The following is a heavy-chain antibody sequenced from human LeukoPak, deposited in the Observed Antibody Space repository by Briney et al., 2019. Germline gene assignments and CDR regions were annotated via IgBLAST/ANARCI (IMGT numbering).Heavy chain of an antibody. D-gene: IGHD3-16*01. V-gene: IGHV3-7*01. CDR2: INEDGTET. Sequence: HPGGSLRLSCAASGFPFSSYAMSWVRQAPGKGLEWVATINEDGTETYYEDSVRGRFVISRDYTKNSLYLQMNSLRAEDTAMYYCARLAFGGTFVGWYLDFWGRGSLLTVSS. CDR3: ARLAFGGTFVGWYLDF. J-gene: IGHJ2*01. CDR1: GFPFSSYA.